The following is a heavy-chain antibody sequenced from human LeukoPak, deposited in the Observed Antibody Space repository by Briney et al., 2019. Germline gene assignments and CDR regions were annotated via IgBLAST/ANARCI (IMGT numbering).Heavy chain of an antibody. J-gene: IGHJ5*02. CDR2: IKQDGSEK. CDR3: ARDLGGPDSMGVP. Sequence: GGSLRLSCAASGFTFSSYWMSWVRQAPGKGLEWVANIKQDGSEKYYVDSVKGRFTISRDSAKNSLYLQMNSLRAEDTAVYYCARDLGGPDSMGVPWGQGTLVTVSS. D-gene: IGHD2-8*01. V-gene: IGHV3-7*01. CDR1: GFTFSSYW.